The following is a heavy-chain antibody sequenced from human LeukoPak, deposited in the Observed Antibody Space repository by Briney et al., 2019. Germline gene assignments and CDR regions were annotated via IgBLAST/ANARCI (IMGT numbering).Heavy chain of an antibody. D-gene: IGHD6-13*01. Sequence: SETLSLTCAVYGGFFSSYYWSWIRQPPGKGLEWIGEINHSGSTNYNPSLKSRVTISVDTSKTQFSLKLSSVTAADTAVYYCARGLIEAAGTADFQHWGQGTLVTVSS. J-gene: IGHJ1*01. CDR2: INHSGST. CDR3: ARGLIEAAGTADFQH. CDR1: GGFFSSYY. V-gene: IGHV4-34*01.